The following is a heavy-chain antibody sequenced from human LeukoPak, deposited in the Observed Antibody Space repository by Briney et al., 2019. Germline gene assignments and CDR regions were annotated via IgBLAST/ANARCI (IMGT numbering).Heavy chain of an antibody. Sequence: ASVKVSCKASVYTFTSYGISGVRPAPGQGREWMGWISAYNGNTNYAQKLQGRVTMTTDTSMSTAYMELRSLRSDGTAAYYCARVGTADLGRFDCWGQGTLVSVSS. J-gene: IGHJ4*02. CDR2: ISAYNGNT. D-gene: IGHD1-1*01. V-gene: IGHV1-18*01. CDR3: ARVGTADLGRFDC. CDR1: VYTFTSYG.